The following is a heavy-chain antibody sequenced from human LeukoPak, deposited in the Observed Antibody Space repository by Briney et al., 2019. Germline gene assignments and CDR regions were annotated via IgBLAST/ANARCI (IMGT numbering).Heavy chain of an antibody. CDR2: LSNSGIIM. D-gene: IGHD4/OR15-4a*01. J-gene: IGHJ4*02. V-gene: IGHV3-48*03. CDR1: RVTFTSFE. CDR3: SRGAYGDVHFFDF. Sequence: GGSLRLSRAASRVTFTSFEMNTVRQAAGKGLEWVSYLSNSGIIMYYADTQKGRFTISRDNAENSMELQMDGRRVEDTAVYFCSRGAYGDVHFFDFWGRGTLVTVSS.